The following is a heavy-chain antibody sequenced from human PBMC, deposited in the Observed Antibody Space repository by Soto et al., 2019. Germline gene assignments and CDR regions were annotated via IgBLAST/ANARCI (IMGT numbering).Heavy chain of an antibody. D-gene: IGHD1-26*01. Sequence: QVQIQQSGAGLLKPSETLSLTFAVYGESFSGYIWTWIRQTPGKGLQWIGQINHSGSSNYNPSPKGRFTISVHTSHCQFSPELRCVTAADTAVYYCARGLISGSHYSGGWYDFDAWGQGTQVTVSS. V-gene: IGHV4-34*01. CDR3: ARGLISGSHYSGGWYDFDA. CDR2: INHSGSS. CDR1: GESFSGYI. J-gene: IGHJ4*02.